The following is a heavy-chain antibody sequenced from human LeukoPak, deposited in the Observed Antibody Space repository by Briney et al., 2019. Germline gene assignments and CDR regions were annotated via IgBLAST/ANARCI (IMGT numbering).Heavy chain of an antibody. J-gene: IGHJ3*02. Sequence: PSETLSLTCTVSGSSISSYYWSWIRQPPGKGLEWIGYIYYSGSTNYNPSLKSRVTISVDTSKNQFSLKLSSVTAADTAVYYCARAGLLRYPLAALDIWGQGTMVTVSS. CDR2: IYYSGST. CDR3: ARAGLLRYPLAALDI. V-gene: IGHV4-59*01. D-gene: IGHD3-9*01. CDR1: GSSISSYY.